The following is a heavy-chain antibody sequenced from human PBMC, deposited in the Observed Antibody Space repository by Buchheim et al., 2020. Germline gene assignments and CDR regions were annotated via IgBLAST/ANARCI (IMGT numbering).Heavy chain of an antibody. Sequence: QVQLQESGPGLVKPSETLSLTCTVSGGSVSSGSYYWSWIRQPPGKGLEWIGYIYYSGGTNYNPSLKSRVTISVDTSKNQFSLKLTSVTAADTAVFYCARVRLARSVGRAYYYYMDVWGKGT. V-gene: IGHV4-61*01. J-gene: IGHJ6*03. CDR1: GGSVSSGSYY. CDR2: IYYSGGT. CDR3: ARVRLARSVGRAYYYYMDV. D-gene: IGHD3-10*01.